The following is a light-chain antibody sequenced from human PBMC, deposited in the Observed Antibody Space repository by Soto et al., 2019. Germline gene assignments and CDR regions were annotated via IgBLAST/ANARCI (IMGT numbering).Light chain of an antibody. Sequence: DIQMTQSPSTLSASVGDRVTITCRASQSISRWLAWYQQKPGKAPNLLIYDASSLQSGVPLRFSGSRSGTEFTLTISSLQPDDYATYYCQQYNTAWTFGQGTKVDIK. CDR2: DAS. CDR3: QQYNTAWT. J-gene: IGKJ1*01. CDR1: QSISRW. V-gene: IGKV1-5*01.